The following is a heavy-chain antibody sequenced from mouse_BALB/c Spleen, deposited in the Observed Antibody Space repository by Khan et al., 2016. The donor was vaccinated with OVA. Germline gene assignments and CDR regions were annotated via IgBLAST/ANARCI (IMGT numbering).Heavy chain of an antibody. V-gene: IGHV5-6-3*01. CDR3: ERMERKIN. Sequence: EVELVESGGGLVQPGGSLKLSCAASGFTFSSYGMSWVRQTPDKRLELVATINSNGGSTYYPDSVKGRFTISRDNAKNTLYLQMSSLKYEDTAMYSCERMERKINWGKGKTLTV. CDR2: INSNGGST. CDR1: GFTFSSYG. J-gene: IGHJ2*01.